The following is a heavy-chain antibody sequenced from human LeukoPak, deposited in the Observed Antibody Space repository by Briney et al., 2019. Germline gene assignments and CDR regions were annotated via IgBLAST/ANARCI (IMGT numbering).Heavy chain of an antibody. V-gene: IGHV3-33*01. J-gene: IGHJ4*02. Sequence: GRSLRLSCAASGFTFSSYGMHWVRQAPGKGLEWVAVIWYDGSNKYYADSVKGRFTISRDNSKNTLYLQMNSLRAEDTAVYYSARRRSGSYVIDYWGQGTLVTVSS. CDR1: GFTFSSYG. CDR3: ARRRSGSYVIDY. D-gene: IGHD1-26*01. CDR2: IWYDGSNK.